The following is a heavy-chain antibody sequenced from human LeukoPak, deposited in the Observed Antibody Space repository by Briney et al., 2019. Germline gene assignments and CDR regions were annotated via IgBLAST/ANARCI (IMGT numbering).Heavy chain of an antibody. V-gene: IGHV4-39*01. CDR1: GGSISSRSYY. CDR3: ARQSGSSWELLNYFDY. Sequence: PSETLSLTCIVSGGSISSRSYYWGWIRQPPGKGLEWIGSIYYSGSTYYNPSLKSRVTISVDTSKNQFSLKLSSVTAADTAVYYCARQSGSSWELLNYFDYWGQGTLVTVSS. CDR2: IYYSGST. J-gene: IGHJ4*02. D-gene: IGHD1-26*01.